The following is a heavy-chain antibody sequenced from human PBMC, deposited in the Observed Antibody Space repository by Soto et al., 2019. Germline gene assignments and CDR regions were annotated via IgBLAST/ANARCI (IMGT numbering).Heavy chain of an antibody. CDR2: IIPTSGTA. V-gene: IGHV1-69*13. Sequence: ASVKVSCKASGGSFSSDAFGWVRQAPGQGLEWMGGIIPTSGTANYAQRFQGRATITADESTSTAYMELSSLTSEDTAVYFCARGQGYCSGGICYYYYYGMDVWGQGTTVTVSS. CDR1: GGSFSSDA. J-gene: IGHJ6*02. CDR3: ARGQGYCSGGICYYYYYGMDV. D-gene: IGHD2-15*01.